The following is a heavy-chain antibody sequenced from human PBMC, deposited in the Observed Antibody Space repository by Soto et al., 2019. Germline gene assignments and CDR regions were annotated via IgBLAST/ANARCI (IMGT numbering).Heavy chain of an antibody. CDR1: GYSFTSYW. D-gene: IGHD3-10*01. CDR2: IYPGDSDT. V-gene: IGHV5-51*01. Sequence: GESLKISCQGSGYSFTSYWICWVRQMPGKGLEWMGIIYPGDSDTRYSPSFQGQVTISADKSISTAYLQWSSLKAADTAMYYCARHDEGNSYYYVMDVWGQGTTVTVSS. J-gene: IGHJ6*02. CDR3: ARHDEGNSYYYVMDV.